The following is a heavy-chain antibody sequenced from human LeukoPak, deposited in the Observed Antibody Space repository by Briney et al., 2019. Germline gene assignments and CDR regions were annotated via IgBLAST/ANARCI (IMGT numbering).Heavy chain of an antibody. CDR3: ARESRSGLDY. J-gene: IGHJ4*02. D-gene: IGHD3-3*01. V-gene: IGHV3-7*03. CDR1: GFIFSNYW. Sequence: PGGSLRLSCAASGFIFSNYWMNWVRLAPGKGLEWVANIKQDGGEKYFADSVKGRFSVSRDNARNSLYPQMNSLRAEDTAVYYCARESRSGLDYWGQGTLVAVSS. CDR2: IKQDGGEK.